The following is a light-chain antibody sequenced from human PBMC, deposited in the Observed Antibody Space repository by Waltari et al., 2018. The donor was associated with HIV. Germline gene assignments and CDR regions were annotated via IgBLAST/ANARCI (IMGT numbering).Light chain of an antibody. V-gene: IGKV3-20*01. J-gene: IGKJ4*01. CDR2: GAS. CDR1: QSVSANY. Sequence: EIVLTQSPLTLSLLPGARATLSSRARQSVSANYVAWYRKQRGQAARLLIYGASKRATGIPDRFSGSGSGTDFTLTISTLEPEDFAVYYCQQYGSAPLTFGGGTKVEIK. CDR3: QQYGSAPLT.